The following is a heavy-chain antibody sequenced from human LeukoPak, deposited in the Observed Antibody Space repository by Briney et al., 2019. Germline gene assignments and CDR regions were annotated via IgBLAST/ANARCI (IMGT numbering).Heavy chain of an antibody. CDR1: TYSISSDYY. D-gene: IGHD3-22*01. Sequence: SETLSLTCTVSTYSISSDYYWGWIRQPPGKGLEWIGSFSHSGSTDYNPSLKSRVTIPIDTSKNQFSLKLSSVTAADTAVYYCARDSDSSGCYSHDAFDIWGQGTMVTVSS. V-gene: IGHV4-38-2*02. J-gene: IGHJ3*02. CDR3: ARDSDSSGCYSHDAFDI. CDR2: FSHSGST.